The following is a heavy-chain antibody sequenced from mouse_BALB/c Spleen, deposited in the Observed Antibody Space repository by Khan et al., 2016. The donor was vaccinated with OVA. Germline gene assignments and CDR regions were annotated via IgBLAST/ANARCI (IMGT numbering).Heavy chain of an antibody. Sequence: EVQVVESGGDLVKPGGSLKLSCAASGFTFSSYSMSWVRQTPDKRLEWVASISSGGDYTYYPDIVKGRFTISRDNAKNTLYLEMSSLKSEDTAMYYGASHLTGSFADWGQGTLVTVAA. CDR2: ISSGGDYT. V-gene: IGHV5-6*01. CDR1: GFTFSSYS. D-gene: IGHD4-1*01. J-gene: IGHJ3*01. CDR3: ASHLTGSFAD.